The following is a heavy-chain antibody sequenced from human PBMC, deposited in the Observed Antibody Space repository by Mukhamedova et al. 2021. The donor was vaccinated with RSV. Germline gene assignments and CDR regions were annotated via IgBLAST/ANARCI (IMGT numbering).Heavy chain of an antibody. Sequence: IRSKANSYATAYAASVKGRFTISRDDSKYTAYLQMNSLKTEDTAVYYCTREKGYSYGNFDYWGQGTLVTVSS. V-gene: IGHV3-73*01. CDR2: IRSKANSYAT. J-gene: IGHJ4*02. CDR3: TREKGYSYGNFDY. D-gene: IGHD5-18*01.